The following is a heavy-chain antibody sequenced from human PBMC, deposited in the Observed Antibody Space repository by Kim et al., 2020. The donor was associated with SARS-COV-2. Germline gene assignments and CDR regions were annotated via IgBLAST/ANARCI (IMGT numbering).Heavy chain of an antibody. CDR3: AKDRTTSNCSGGSCYSPYYYYYYGMDV. CDR2: ISYDGSNK. Sequence: GGSLRLSCAASGFTFSSYGMHWVRQAPGKGLEWVAVISYDGSNKYYADSVKGRFTISRDNSKNTLYLQMNSLRAEDTAVYYCAKDRTTSNCSGGSCYSPYYYYYYGMDVWGQGTTVTVSS. CDR1: GFTFSSYG. J-gene: IGHJ6*02. V-gene: IGHV3-30*18. D-gene: IGHD2-15*01.